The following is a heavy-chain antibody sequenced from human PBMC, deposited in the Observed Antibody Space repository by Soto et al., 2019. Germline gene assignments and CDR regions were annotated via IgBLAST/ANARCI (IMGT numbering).Heavy chain of an antibody. D-gene: IGHD3-22*01. Sequence: SETLSLTCTVSGGSISSSSYYWGWIRQPPGKGLEWIGSIYYSGSTYYNPSLKSRVTISVDTSKNQFSLKLSSVTAADTAVYYCARDPTYYYDSSGYNSTDYWGQGTLVTVSS. CDR2: IYYSGST. CDR3: ARDPTYYYDSSGYNSTDY. J-gene: IGHJ4*02. V-gene: IGHV4-39*02. CDR1: GGSISSSSYY.